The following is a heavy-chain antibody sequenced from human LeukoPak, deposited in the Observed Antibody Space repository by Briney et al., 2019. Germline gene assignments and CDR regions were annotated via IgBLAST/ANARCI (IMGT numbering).Heavy chain of an antibody. CDR2: IYSTGST. CDR1: GGSINFYY. CDR3: ARAGGCSSTSCDLDY. V-gene: IGHV4-4*07. Sequence: SETLSLTCTVSGGSINFYYWSWIRQPAGKGLEWIGRIYSTGSTNYSPSLKSRVTVSLDKSKNQFSLNLSSVTAADTAVYYCARAGGCSSTSCDLDYWGQGTVVTVSS. D-gene: IGHD2-2*01. J-gene: IGHJ4*02.